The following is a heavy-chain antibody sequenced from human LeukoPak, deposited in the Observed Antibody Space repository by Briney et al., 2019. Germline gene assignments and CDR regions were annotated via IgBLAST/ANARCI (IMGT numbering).Heavy chain of an antibody. D-gene: IGHD3-22*01. CDR2: ISSSSSYI. J-gene: IGHJ6*03. Sequence: GGSLRLSCAASGFTFSSYIMNWVRQAPEKGLEWVSSISSSSSYIYYADSVKGRFTISRDNAKNSLYLQMNSLRAEDTAVYYCARDGGLKSGYYVRLDTYYYYYMDVWGKGTTVTVSS. CDR1: GFTFSSYI. V-gene: IGHV3-21*01. CDR3: ARDGGLKSGYYVRLDTYYYYYMDV.